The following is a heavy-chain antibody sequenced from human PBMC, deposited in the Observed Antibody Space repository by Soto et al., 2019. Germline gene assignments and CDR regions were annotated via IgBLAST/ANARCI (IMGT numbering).Heavy chain of an antibody. D-gene: IGHD3-10*01. CDR3: PRGGGIWFGQLLGFVY. CDR2: IYHTGST. J-gene: IGHJ4*02. V-gene: IGHV4-30-2*01. Sequence: PSETLSLTCAVSGGSISSGGYSWSWIRQPPGKGLEWIGYIYHTGSTYSNPSLKSRVTISIDKSKNQFSLKVSAVTAADTAVYYCPRGGGIWFGQLLGFVYWCQGTLVTISS. CDR1: GGSISSGGYS.